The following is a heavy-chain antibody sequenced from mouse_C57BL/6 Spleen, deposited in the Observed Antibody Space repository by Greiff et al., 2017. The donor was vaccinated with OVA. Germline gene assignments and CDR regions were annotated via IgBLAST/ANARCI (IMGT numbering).Heavy chain of an antibody. Sequence: EVKLMESGGGLVKPGGSLKLSCAASGFTFSDYGMHWVRQAPEKGLEWVAYISSGSSTIYYADTVKGRFTISRDNAKNTLFLQMTSLRSEDTAMYYCARLLYYYGSSLYAMDYWGQGTSVTVSS. J-gene: IGHJ4*01. D-gene: IGHD1-1*01. V-gene: IGHV5-17*01. CDR1: GFTFSDYG. CDR2: ISSGSSTI. CDR3: ARLLYYYGSSLYAMDY.